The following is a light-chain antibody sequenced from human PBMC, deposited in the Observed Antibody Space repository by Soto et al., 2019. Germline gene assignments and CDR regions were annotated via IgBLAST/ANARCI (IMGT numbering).Light chain of an antibody. Sequence: EIVMTQSPATLSLSPGERATLSCRASQSVSTYLAWFQQKPGQAPRLLLYGASTRATGIPARFSGSGSGTDFTLAISSLESEDCAVYYCQQYNNWRYSVGQGTKLEIK. CDR3: QQYNNWRYS. CDR1: QSVSTY. J-gene: IGKJ2*01. V-gene: IGKV3-15*01. CDR2: GAS.